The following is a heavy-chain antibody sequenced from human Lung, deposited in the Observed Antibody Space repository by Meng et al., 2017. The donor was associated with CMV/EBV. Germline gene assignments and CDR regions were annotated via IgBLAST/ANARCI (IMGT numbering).Heavy chain of an antibody. V-gene: IGHV1-69*05. CDR1: GGTFSSYA. Sequence: SXXVSCKASGGTFSSYAFSWVRQAPGQGLEWMGGIIPIFSIANYAQKFQGRVTITTDESTSTAYMELSSLRSEDTAVYYCARDRTGDCSSTSCYNYYYYYGMDVWGQGTXVTGYS. J-gene: IGHJ6*01. CDR2: IIPIFSIA. D-gene: IGHD2-2*02. CDR3: ARDRTGDCSSTSCYNYYYYYGMDV.